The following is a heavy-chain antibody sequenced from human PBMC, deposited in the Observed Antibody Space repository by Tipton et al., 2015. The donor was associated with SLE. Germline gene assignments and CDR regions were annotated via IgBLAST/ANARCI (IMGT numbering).Heavy chain of an antibody. V-gene: IGHV4-34*01. Sequence: TLSLTCAVYGGSFSGYYWSWIRQPPGKGLEWIGSIYYSGSTYYNPSLKSRVTISVDTSKNQFSLKLSSVTAADTAVYYCARAYAGDVDYWGQGTLVTVSS. CDR3: ARAYAGDVDY. CDR1: GGSFSGYY. J-gene: IGHJ4*02. CDR2: IYYSGST. D-gene: IGHD2-2*01.